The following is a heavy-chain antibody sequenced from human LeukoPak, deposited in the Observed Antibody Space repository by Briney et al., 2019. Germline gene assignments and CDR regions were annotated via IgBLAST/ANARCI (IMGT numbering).Heavy chain of an antibody. CDR3: ARDGGHSTDLDY. J-gene: IGHJ4*02. D-gene: IGHD2-8*02. CDR2: IKQDGSER. V-gene: IGHV3-7*01. Sequence: GWSLRLSCGTSGFTFSRHWMTWVRQAPGKGPEWVANIKQDGSERYYVHSVRGRFTISRDNAKNALYLQMNSLRAEDTAVYYCARDGGHSTDLDYWGQGILVTVSS. CDR1: GFTFSRHW.